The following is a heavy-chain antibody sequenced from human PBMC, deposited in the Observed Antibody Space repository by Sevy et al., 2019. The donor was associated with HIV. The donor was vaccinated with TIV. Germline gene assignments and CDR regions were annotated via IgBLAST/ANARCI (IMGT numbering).Heavy chain of an antibody. CDR3: AGATGVAMAGSCGYFDF. V-gene: IGHV1-18*04. Sequence: ASVKVSCKISGYKVDMYGIAWVRQAPGQGLEWMGWISPNNGNTNYAQNFQGRVTMTTDTSTSVVYMELGGLRPDDTAVYDCAGATGVAMAGSCGYFDFWGQGTLVTVSS. CDR1: GYKVDMYG. D-gene: IGHD6-19*01. J-gene: IGHJ4*01. CDR2: ISPNNGNT.